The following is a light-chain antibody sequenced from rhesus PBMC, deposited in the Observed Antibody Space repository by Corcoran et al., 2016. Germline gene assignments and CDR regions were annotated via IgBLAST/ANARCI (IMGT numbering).Light chain of an antibody. CDR2: KAS. CDR3: QQYSSRPWT. CDR1: QGISSW. J-gene: IGKJ1*01. Sequence: DIQMTQSPSSLSASVGDTVTITCRASQGISSWLAWYQQKPGKAPKLLIYKASSLKSGVPSRFSGSGSGTDFTLTISSLQSEDFATYYCQQYSSRPWTFGQGTKVEIK. V-gene: IGKV1-22*01.